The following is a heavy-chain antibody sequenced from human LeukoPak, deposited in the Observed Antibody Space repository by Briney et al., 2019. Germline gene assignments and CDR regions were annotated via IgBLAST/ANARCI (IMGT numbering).Heavy chain of an antibody. CDR3: ARVRVVVPAAIAWFDP. CDR2: IYYSGST. D-gene: IGHD2-2*02. J-gene: IGHJ5*02. Sequence: SETLSLTCTVSGGSISSYYWSWIRQPPGKGLEWIGYIYYSGSTNYNPSLKSRVTISVDTSKNQFSLKLSSVTAADTAVYYCARVRVVVPAAIAWFDPWGQGTLVTVSS. V-gene: IGHV4-59*01. CDR1: GGSISSYY.